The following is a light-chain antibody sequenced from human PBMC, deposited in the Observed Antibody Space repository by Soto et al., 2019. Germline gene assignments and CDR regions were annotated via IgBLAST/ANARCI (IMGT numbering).Light chain of an antibody. CDR1: QSLLHSNGYNY. Sequence: DIVMTQSPLSLPVTPGEPASISCRSSQSLLHSNGYNYLDWYLQKPGQSPQLLIFLASNRASGVPDRFSGSGSGTDFPLSISSVEAEDIAVYYCMHTLQTPQGYPFGQGTKLEIK. V-gene: IGKV2-28*01. CDR3: MHTLQTPQGYP. CDR2: LAS. J-gene: IGKJ2*01.